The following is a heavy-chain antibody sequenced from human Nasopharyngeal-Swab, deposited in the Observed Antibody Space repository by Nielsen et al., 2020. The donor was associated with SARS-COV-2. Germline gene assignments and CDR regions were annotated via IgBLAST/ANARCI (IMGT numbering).Heavy chain of an antibody. V-gene: IGHV4-31*03. CDR3: ARENWGKLDY. CDR1: GGSISSGGYY. D-gene: IGHD7-27*01. CDR2: IYYSGST. Sequence: SGTLSLTCTVSGGSISSGGYYWSWIRQHPGKGLEWIGYIYYSGSTYYNPSLKSRVTISVDTSKNQFSLKLSSVTAADTAVYYCARENWGKLDYWGQGALVTVSS. J-gene: IGHJ4*02.